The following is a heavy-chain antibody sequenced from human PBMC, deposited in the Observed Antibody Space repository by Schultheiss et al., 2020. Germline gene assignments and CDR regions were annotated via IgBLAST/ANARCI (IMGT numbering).Heavy chain of an antibody. D-gene: IGHD1-26*01. J-gene: IGHJ4*02. CDR3: ARSSGTFYRGLFDF. CDR2: IYYNGIS. CDR1: GGSITSYY. Sequence: SQTLSLTCSVSGGSITSYYWSWNRQPPGKGLEWIGYIYYNGISNYNPSLKSRVTISMDTSKNQFTLRLTSVTAADTAVYFCARSSGTFYRGLFDFWGQGTMVTVSS. V-gene: IGHV4-59*01.